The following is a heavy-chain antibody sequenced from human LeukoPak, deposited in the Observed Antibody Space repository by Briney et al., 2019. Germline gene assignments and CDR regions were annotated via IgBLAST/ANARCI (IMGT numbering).Heavy chain of an antibody. CDR3: ARQRNFYFYMDV. D-gene: IGHD6-25*01. CDR2: IYYDGST. J-gene: IGHJ6*03. CDR1: GGSITITNYY. Sequence: PSETLSLTCTVSGGSITITNYYWGWIRQPPGKGLEWVGNIYYDGSTYYNPSLKSRVTISVDTSKNQFSLKLSSVTAADTAIYYCARQRNFYFYMDVWGKGTTVTVSS. V-gene: IGHV4-39*07.